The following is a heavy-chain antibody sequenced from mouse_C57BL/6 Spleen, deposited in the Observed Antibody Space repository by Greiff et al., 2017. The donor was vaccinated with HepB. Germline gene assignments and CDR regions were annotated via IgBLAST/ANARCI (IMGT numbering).Heavy chain of an antibody. Sequence: EVKVVESEGGLVQPGSSMKLSCTASGFTFSDYYMAWVRQVPEKGLEWVANINYDGSSTYYLDSLKSRFIISRDNAKNILYLQMSSLKSEDTATYYCARYDYDGFAYWGQGTLVTVSA. V-gene: IGHV5-16*01. D-gene: IGHD2-4*01. J-gene: IGHJ3*01. CDR1: GFTFSDYY. CDR2: INYDGSST. CDR3: ARYDYDGFAY.